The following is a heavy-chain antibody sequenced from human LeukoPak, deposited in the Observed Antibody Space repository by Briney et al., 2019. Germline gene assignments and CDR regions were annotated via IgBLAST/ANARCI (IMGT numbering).Heavy chain of an antibody. CDR1: GGSFSGYY. D-gene: IGHD3-22*01. Sequence: SETLSLTCAVYGGSFSGYYWTWIRQTPEKGLEWIGEMDPSGSTSYNPSLKSRVTISVDTSKNQFSLKLSSVTAADTAVYYCARGRQDVTMIVVVMTAVSYYLDVWGKGTTVTVS. CDR2: MDPSGST. CDR3: ARGRQDVTMIVVVMTAVSYYLDV. V-gene: IGHV4-34*01. J-gene: IGHJ6*03.